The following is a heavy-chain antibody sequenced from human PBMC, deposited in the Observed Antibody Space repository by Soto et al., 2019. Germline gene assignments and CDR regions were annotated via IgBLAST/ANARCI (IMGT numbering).Heavy chain of an antibody. CDR1: GFTFSDHY. Sequence: GGSLRLSCAASGFTFSDHYMDWVRQAPGKGLEWVGRTRNKANSYTTEYAASVKGRFTISRDDSKNSLYLQMNSLKTEDTALYYCAREAIVATPYYYYYYMDVWGKGTTVTVSS. D-gene: IGHD5-12*01. J-gene: IGHJ6*03. V-gene: IGHV3-72*01. CDR2: TRNKANSYTT. CDR3: AREAIVATPYYYYYYMDV.